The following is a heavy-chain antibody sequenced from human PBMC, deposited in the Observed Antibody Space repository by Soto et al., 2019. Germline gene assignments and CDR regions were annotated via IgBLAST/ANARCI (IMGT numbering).Heavy chain of an antibody. D-gene: IGHD1-26*01. Sequence: QAGGSLRLSCAASGFTFSSYAMSWVRQAPGKGLEWVSAISGSGGSTYYADSVKGRFTISRDNSKNTLYLQMNSLRAEDTAVYYCAKAATFWELLMSRYYFDYWGQGTLVTVSS. CDR3: AKAATFWELLMSRYYFDY. J-gene: IGHJ4*02. CDR1: GFTFSSYA. V-gene: IGHV3-23*01. CDR2: ISGSGGST.